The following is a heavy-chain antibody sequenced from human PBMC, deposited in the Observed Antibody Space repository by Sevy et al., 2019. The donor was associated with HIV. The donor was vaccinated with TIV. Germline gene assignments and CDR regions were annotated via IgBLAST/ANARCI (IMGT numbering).Heavy chain of an antibody. CDR1: GFIFSNYA. CDR2: IWYDGTDK. V-gene: IGHV3-33*01. D-gene: IGHD3-16*01. CDR3: ARYWGRDGHSIDY. J-gene: IGHJ4*02. Sequence: GGSLRLSYATSGFIFSNYAMRWIRQAPGKGLEWVAVIWYDGTDKYYADSVQGRFTISRDNSKNTLYLQMNSLRVEDTAVYYCARYWGRDGHSIDYWGQGTLVTVSS.